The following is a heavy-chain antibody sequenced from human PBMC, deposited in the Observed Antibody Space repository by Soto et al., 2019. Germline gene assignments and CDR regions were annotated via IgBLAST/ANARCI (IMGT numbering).Heavy chain of an antibody. V-gene: IGHV4-34*01. J-gene: IGHJ4*02. CDR3: ARGLPPSLVVYAYYFDY. CDR2: INHSGST. CDR1: GGSFSGYY. D-gene: IGHD2-8*02. Sequence: SETLSLTCAVYGGSFSGYYWSWIRQPPGKGLEWIGEINHSGSTNYNPSLKSRVTISVDTSKNQFSLKLSSVTAADTAVYYCARGLPPSLVVYAYYFDYWGQGTLVTVSS.